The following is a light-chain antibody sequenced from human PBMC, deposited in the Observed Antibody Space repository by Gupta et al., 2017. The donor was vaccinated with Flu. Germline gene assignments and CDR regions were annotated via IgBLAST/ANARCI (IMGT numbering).Light chain of an antibody. CDR1: QTINGC. Sequence: QGPSTLSAPVEDTVTITCRASQTINGCLAWYQQTPGKAPRLLISKTSSLESGVPSRFSGSGSRTEFTLTISSLQPDDFATYYCQQCDSYPVTFGGGTRVEIK. V-gene: IGKV1-5*03. J-gene: IGKJ4*01. CDR3: QQCDSYPVT. CDR2: KTS.